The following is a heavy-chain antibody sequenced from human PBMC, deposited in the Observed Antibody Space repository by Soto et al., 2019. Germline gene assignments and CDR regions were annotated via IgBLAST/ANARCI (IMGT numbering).Heavy chain of an antibody. CDR1: GFTFSSYA. V-gene: IGHV3-30-3*01. CDR2: VSYDGSHK. Sequence: QVQLVESGGGVVQPGRYLRLSCAASGFTFSSYAMHWVRQAPGKGLEWVAVVSYDGSHKYYADSVKGRFTISRDNSKNTLYLQMNSLRAEDTAVYYCAREMARFYFDYWGQGTLVTVSS. CDR3: AREMARFYFDY. J-gene: IGHJ4*02. D-gene: IGHD6-6*01.